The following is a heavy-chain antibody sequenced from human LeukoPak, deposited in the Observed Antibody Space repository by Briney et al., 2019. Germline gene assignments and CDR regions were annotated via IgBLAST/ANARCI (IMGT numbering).Heavy chain of an antibody. D-gene: IGHD6-19*01. Sequence: GGSLRLSCTASGFTFGGYAMSWVRHAPGKGLEWVGFIRSKAYGGTTEYAASVKGRFTISRDDSKSIAYLQMNSLKTEDTAVYYCTRDPNGIAVAFFDYWGQGTLVTVSS. CDR1: GFTFGGYA. J-gene: IGHJ4*02. CDR2: IRSKAYGGTT. CDR3: TRDPNGIAVAFFDY. V-gene: IGHV3-49*04.